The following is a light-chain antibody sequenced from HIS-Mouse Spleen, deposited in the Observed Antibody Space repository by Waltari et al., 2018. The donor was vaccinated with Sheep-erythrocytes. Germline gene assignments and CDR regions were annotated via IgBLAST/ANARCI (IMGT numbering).Light chain of an antibody. CDR3: CSYAGSSNYVV. J-gene: IGLJ2*01. CDR2: EGS. CDR1: SSDVGSYNL. Sequence: QSALTQPASVSGSPGQSITISCTGTSSDVGSYNLVPWYQQHPGKAPKLMIYEGSKRPSGVSNRFSGSKSGNTASLTISGLQAEDEADYYCCSYAGSSNYVVFGGGTKLTVL. V-gene: IGLV2-23*01.